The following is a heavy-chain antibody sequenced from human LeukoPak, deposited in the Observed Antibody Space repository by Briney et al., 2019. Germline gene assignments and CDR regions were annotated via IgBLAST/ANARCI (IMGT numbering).Heavy chain of an antibody. Sequence: SETLSLTCTVSGGSISSGDYYWSWIRQPPGKGLEWIGYIYYSGSTYYNPSLKSRVTISVDTSKNQFSLKLSSVTAADTAVYYCARDSDNYGDYVGDYWYFDLWGRGTLVTVSS. D-gene: IGHD4-17*01. CDR2: IYYSGST. J-gene: IGHJ2*01. CDR3: ARDSDNYGDYVGDYWYFDL. V-gene: IGHV4-30-4*01. CDR1: GGSISSGDYY.